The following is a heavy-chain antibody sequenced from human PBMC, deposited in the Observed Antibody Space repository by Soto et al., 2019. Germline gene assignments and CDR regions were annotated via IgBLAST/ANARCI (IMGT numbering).Heavy chain of an antibody. Sequence: QVQLVQSGAEVKKPGSSVKVSCKASGGTFSSYAISWVRQAPGQGLEWMGGIIPIFGTANYAQKFQGRVTYTAYESTSTAYMQLSSRRSEDTAVYYGASPPSCTNGVCYNPYYYGMHVCGQGTTVTVSS. CDR2: IIPIFGTA. D-gene: IGHD2-8*01. CDR1: GGTFSSYA. V-gene: IGHV1-69*01. J-gene: IGHJ6*02. CDR3: ASPPSCTNGVCYNPYYYGMHV.